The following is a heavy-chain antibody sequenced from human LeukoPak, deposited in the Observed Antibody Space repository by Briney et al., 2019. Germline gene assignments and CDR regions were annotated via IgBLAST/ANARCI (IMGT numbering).Heavy chain of an antibody. D-gene: IGHD2-15*01. V-gene: IGHV1-24*01. J-gene: IGHJ2*01. CDR1: GYTLTELS. CDR2: FDPEDGET. CDR3: ATDRRYCSGGSCSYWYFDL. Sequence: ASVKVSCKVSGYTLTELSMHWVRQAPGKGLEWMGGFDPEDGETIYAQKFQGRVTMTEDTSTDTAYIELSSLRSEDTAVYYCATDRRYCSGGSCSYWYFDLWGRGTLVTVSS.